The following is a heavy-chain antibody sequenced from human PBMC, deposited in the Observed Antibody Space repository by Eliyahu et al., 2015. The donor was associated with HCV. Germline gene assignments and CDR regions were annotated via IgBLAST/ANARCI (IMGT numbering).Heavy chain of an antibody. CDR3: ARLSFLASGSYYSPDAFDI. Sequence: EVQLVQYGAXVKKPGESLRXSCKGSGYXFTSYWISWVXQMPGKGLEWVGRIDPSDSYSNYSPSFQGHVTISADKSISTAYLQWSSLKASDTAMYYCARLSFLASGSYYSPDAFDIWGQGTMVTVSS. J-gene: IGHJ3*02. D-gene: IGHD1-26*01. CDR1: GYXFTSYW. V-gene: IGHV5-10-1*03. CDR2: IDPSDSYS.